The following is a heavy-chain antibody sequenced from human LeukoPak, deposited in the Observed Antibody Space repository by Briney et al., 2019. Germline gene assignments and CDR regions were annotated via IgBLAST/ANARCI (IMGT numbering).Heavy chain of an antibody. Sequence: ASVKVSCKASGYTFTSYDINWVRQATGQGLEWMGWMNPNSGNTGYAQKFQGRVTMTRNTSISTAYMELSSLRGEDTAVYYCAKENWVYNWKYDSSGSGINYWGQGTLVTVSS. J-gene: IGHJ4*02. CDR1: GYTFTSYD. V-gene: IGHV1-8*01. D-gene: IGHD3-22*01. CDR3: AKENWVYNWKYDSSGSGINY. CDR2: MNPNSGNT.